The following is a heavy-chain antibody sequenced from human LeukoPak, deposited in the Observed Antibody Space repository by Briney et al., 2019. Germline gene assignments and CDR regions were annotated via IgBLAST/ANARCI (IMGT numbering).Heavy chain of an antibody. J-gene: IGHJ4*02. V-gene: IGHV3-9*01. D-gene: IGHD3-10*01. Sequence: GGSLRLSCAASGFTFDDYDMHWVRHVRGKGMEGVSGMSWNSGSVVYAYSVSVRFPISRHNAKSSLFLQMNSLTPEATALYFCAKGVTSMVRWLIVGYYFDYWGQGTLVTVSS. CDR2: MSWNSGSV. CDR1: GFTFDDYD. CDR3: AKGVTSMVRWLIVGYYFDY.